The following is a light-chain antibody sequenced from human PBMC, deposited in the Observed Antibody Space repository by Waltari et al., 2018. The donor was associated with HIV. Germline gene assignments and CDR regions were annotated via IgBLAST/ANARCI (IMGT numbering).Light chain of an antibody. CDR3: QQYSRPMYT. CDR1: QTISVW. J-gene: IGKJ2*01. Sequence: DIQITQSPSTLSASVGDRVTITCRASQTISVWLAWYQQKPGKAPKLLIYKASSLESGVPSRFSGSGSGTEFTLTISSLHPDDFATYYCQQYSRPMYTFGQGTKLEIK. V-gene: IGKV1-5*03. CDR2: KAS.